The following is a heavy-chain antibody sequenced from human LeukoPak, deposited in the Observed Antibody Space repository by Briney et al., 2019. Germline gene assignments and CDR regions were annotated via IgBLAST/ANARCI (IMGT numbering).Heavy chain of an antibody. V-gene: IGHV1-18*01. D-gene: IGHD4-17*01. J-gene: IGHJ4*02. CDR2: ISAYYGNT. Sequence: ASVKVSCKASGYTFSSYGIRWVRQAPGQGLEWLGWISAYYGNTKYVEKLQGRVTMTTNTSASTAYMELRSLRSDDTAVYYCARYYGDHWPYYFDYWGQGTLVTVSS. CDR3: ARYYGDHWPYYFDY. CDR1: GYTFSSYG.